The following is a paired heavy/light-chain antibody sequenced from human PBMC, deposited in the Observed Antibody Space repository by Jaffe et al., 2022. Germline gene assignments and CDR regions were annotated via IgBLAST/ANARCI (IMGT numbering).Light chain of an antibody. Sequence: QSVLTQPPSVSAAPGQKVTISCSGSSSNIGNNYVSWYQQLPGTAPKLLIYDNNKRPSGIPDRFSGSKSGTSATLGITGLQTGDEADYYCGTWDSSLSAGWVFGGGTKLTVL. V-gene: IGLV1-51*01. CDR2: DNN. CDR1: SSNIGNNY. J-gene: IGLJ3*02. CDR3: GTWDSSLSAGWV.
Heavy chain of an antibody. CDR3: ATMPDGLLWFRESRGNWFDP. J-gene: IGHJ5*02. V-gene: IGHV1-2*06. CDR2: INPNSGGT. Sequence: QVQLVQSGAEVKKPGASVKVSCKASGYTFTGYYMHWVRQAPGQGLEWMGRINPNSGGTNYAQKFQGRVTMTRDTSISTAYMELSRLRSDDTAVYYCATMPDGLLWFRESRGNWFDPWGQGTLVTVSS. CDR1: GYTFTGYY. D-gene: IGHD3-10*01.